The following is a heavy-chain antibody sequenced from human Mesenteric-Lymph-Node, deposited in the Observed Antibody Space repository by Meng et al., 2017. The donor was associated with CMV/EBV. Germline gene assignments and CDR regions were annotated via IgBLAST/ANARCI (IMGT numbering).Heavy chain of an antibody. V-gene: IGHV1-69*10. D-gene: IGHD3-3*01. Sequence: SYSISWVRPAPGQGLEWMGGIIPILGIANYAQKFQGRVTITADKSTSTAYMELSSLRSEDTAVYYCALGERSHRFLEWLLFCRGADYWGQGTLVTVSS. CDR1: SYS. CDR3: ALGERSHRFLEWLLFCRGADY. CDR2: IIPILGIA. J-gene: IGHJ4*02.